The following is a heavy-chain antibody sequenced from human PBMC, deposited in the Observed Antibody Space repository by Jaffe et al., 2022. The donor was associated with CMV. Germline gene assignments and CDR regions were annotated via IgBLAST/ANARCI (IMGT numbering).Heavy chain of an antibody. CDR1: GFTFSSYG. V-gene: IGHV3-30*03. CDR3: ATLWSTGSMDV. D-gene: IGHD3-10*01. Sequence: QVQLVESGGGVVQPGRSLRLSCAASGFTFSSYGMHWVRQAPGKGLEWVAVISYDGSNKYYADSVKGRFTISRDNSKNTLYLQMNSLRAEDTAVYYCATLWSTGSMDVWGQGTTVTVSS. CDR2: ISYDGSNK. J-gene: IGHJ6*02.